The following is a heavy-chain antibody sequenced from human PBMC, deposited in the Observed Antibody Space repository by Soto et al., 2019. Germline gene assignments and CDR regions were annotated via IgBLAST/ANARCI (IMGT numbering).Heavy chain of an antibody. D-gene: IGHD3-16*01. CDR3: ARDWRQMSRGGFFDY. J-gene: IGHJ4*02. CDR2: IVPLSGTP. CDR1: GGNSNSYS. V-gene: IGHV1-69*06. Sequence: QVRLVQSGAEVKKPGSSVKLSCKVSGGNSNSYSIAWVRQAPGQWLQWLGTIVPLSGTPNHAQQFQARVTITTDTSTNTAYLELSSLRSEDTAIYYCARDWRQMSRGGFFDYWGQGSLVTISS.